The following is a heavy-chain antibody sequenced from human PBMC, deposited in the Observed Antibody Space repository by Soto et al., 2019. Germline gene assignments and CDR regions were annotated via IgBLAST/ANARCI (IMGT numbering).Heavy chain of an antibody. D-gene: IGHD1-26*01. V-gene: IGHV3-73*02. CDR2: IRSKANSYAT. CDR3: TRRSGSTRGHAFDI. CDR1: GFTFSGSA. J-gene: IGHJ3*02. Sequence: EVQLVESGGGLVQPGGSLKLSCAASGFTFSGSAMHWVRQASGKGLEWVGRIRSKANSYATAYAASVKGRFTISRDDSKITAYLQMNRLKTEDTAVYYCTRRSGSTRGHAFDIWGQGTMVTVSS.